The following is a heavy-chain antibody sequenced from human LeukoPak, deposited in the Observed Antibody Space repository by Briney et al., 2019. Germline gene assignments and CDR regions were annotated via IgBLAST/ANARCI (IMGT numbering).Heavy chain of an antibody. D-gene: IGHD3-10*01. Sequence: GGSLRLSCAASGFTVSNFWMHWVRQAPGQGLVWVSRINSDGTSTNYADSVRGRLTISRYNAKNTLYLQMNSLTVADTAVYYCARETWSRGGDAFDIWGRGTMVTVSS. CDR2: INSDGTST. CDR3: ARETWSRGGDAFDI. J-gene: IGHJ3*02. CDR1: GFTVSNFW. V-gene: IGHV3-74*01.